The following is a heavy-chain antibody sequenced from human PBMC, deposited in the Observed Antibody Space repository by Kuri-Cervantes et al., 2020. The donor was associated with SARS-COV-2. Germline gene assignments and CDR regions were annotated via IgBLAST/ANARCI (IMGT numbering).Heavy chain of an antibody. CDR1: RYSFPSYW. V-gene: IGHV5-10-1*01. CDR3: ARHPNYDILTGYLKRNNWFDP. CDR2: IDPSDSYT. J-gene: IGHJ5*02. Sequence: KVSSQGSRYSFPSYWISWVRQTPGKGLEWMGRIDPSDSYTNYSPSFQGHVTISADKSISTAYLQWGSLKASDTAMYYWARHPNYDILTGYLKRNNWFDPWGQGTLVTVSS. D-gene: IGHD3-9*01.